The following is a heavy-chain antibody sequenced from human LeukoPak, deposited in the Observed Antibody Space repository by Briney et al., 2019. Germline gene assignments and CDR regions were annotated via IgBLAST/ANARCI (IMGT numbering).Heavy chain of an antibody. Sequence: PSETLSLTCTVSGGSISSSSYYWGWIRQPPGKGLEWIGSIYYSGSTYYNPSLKSRVTISVDTSKNQFSLKLSSVTAADTAVYYCARLRYSYGYRASRYYFDYWGQGTLVTVSS. CDR2: IYYSGST. CDR1: GGSISSSSYY. D-gene: IGHD5-18*01. V-gene: IGHV4-39*01. J-gene: IGHJ4*02. CDR3: ARLRYSYGYRASRYYFDY.